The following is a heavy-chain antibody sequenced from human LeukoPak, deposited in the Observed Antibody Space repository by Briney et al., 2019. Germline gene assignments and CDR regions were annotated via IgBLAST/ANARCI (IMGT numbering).Heavy chain of an antibody. CDR3: ARALTYYDILCDAFDI. Sequence: ASVKVSCKASGYTFTSYDINWVRQATGQGLEWMGSMNPNSGNTGYAQKFQGRVTMTRNTSISTAYMELSSLRSEDTAVYYCARALTYYDILCDAFDIWRPGTMVTVSS. CDR1: GYTFTSYD. V-gene: IGHV1-8*01. D-gene: IGHD3-9*01. CDR2: MNPNSGNT. J-gene: IGHJ3*02.